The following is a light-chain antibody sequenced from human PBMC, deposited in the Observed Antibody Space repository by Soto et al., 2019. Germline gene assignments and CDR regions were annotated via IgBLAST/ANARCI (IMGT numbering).Light chain of an antibody. CDR1: QSVSNNY. CDR2: GAS. J-gene: IGKJ5*01. Sequence: EIVLTQSPGTLSLSPGERATLSCRASQSVSNNYLAWYQQKPGQAPRLLIYGASSRATGIPDRFSGSGSGTGFTLTISRLEPEDFAVYYCQQYGSLPITFGQGTQREIK. CDR3: QQYGSLPIT. V-gene: IGKV3-20*01.